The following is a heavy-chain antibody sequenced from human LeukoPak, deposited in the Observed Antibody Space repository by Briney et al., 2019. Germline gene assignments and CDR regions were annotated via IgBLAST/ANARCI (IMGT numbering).Heavy chain of an antibody. D-gene: IGHD3-10*01. Sequence: PGRSLRLSCAASGFTFSSYAMHWVRQAPGKGLEWVAVISYDGSNKYYADSVKGRFTISRDNSKNTLYLQMNSLRAEDTAVYYCARDLNGSGRGGDYYYYGMDVWGQGTTVTVSS. V-gene: IGHV3-30*04. J-gene: IGHJ6*02. CDR3: ARDLNGSGRGGDYYYYGMDV. CDR1: GFTFSSYA. CDR2: ISYDGSNK.